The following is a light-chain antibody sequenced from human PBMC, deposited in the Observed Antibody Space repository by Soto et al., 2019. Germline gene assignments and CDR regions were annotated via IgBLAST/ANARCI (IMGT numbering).Light chain of an antibody. CDR2: SNN. CDR1: SSNIGSNT. V-gene: IGLV1-44*01. Sequence: QSVLTQPPSASGTPGQRVTISCSGSSSNIGSNTVNWYQQLPRTAPKLLIYSNNQRPSGVPDRFSGPKSGTSASLAISGLQSEDEADYYCAAWDDSLNGYVFGTGTKVTVL. J-gene: IGLJ1*01. CDR3: AAWDDSLNGYV.